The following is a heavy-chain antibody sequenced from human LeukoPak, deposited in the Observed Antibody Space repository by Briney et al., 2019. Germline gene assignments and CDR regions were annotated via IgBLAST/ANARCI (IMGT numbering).Heavy chain of an antibody. CDR1: GFTFSSHG. J-gene: IGHJ4*02. Sequence: AGQSLRFSCIASGFTFSSHGMNWVRQAPGKGLEWVAYISTTGATTYYADSVKGRFTISKDNAKYSLDLQMDILRDDDTAVYSCARGGLGSWTFDSWGQGTLVTVSS. V-gene: IGHV3-48*02. CDR2: ISTTGATT. D-gene: IGHD3-10*01. CDR3: ARGGLGSWTFDS.